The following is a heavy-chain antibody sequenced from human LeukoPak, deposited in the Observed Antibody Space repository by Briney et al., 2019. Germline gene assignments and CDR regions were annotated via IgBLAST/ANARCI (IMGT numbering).Heavy chain of an antibody. D-gene: IGHD6-13*01. CDR3: ARDSRSYSPSIAADFFDY. Sequence: PSETLSLTCAVYGGSFSGYYWSWIRQPPGKGLEWIGEINHSGSTNYNPSLKSRVTISVDTSKNQFSLKLSPVTAADTAVYYCARDSRSYSPSIAADFFDYWGQGTLVTVSS. J-gene: IGHJ4*02. V-gene: IGHV4-34*01. CDR2: INHSGST. CDR1: GGSFSGYY.